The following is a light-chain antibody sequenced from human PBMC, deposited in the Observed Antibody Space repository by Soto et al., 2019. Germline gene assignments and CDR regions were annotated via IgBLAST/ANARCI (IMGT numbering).Light chain of an antibody. J-gene: IGLJ1*01. CDR3: CSYAGSNNYV. Sequence: QSALTQPPSASGSPGQSVTISCTGTSSDVGAYNYLSWYQQHPGKAPKLMIYEVSKRPSGVPDRFSGSKSGNTASLTVSGLQAEDEADYYCCSYAGSNNYVFGTGTKVTVL. CDR2: EVS. V-gene: IGLV2-8*01. CDR1: SSDVGAYNY.